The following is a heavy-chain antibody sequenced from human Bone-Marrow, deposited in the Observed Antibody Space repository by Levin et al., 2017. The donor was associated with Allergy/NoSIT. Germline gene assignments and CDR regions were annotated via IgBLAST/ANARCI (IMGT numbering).Heavy chain of an antibody. J-gene: IGHJ4*02. D-gene: IGHD3-3*01. CDR3: ARGYYDFWSGYFLFANGGGYFDY. CDR1: GFTFSSYA. V-gene: IGHV3-30*04. CDR2: ISYDGSNK. Sequence: GGSLRLSCAASGFTFSSYAMHWVRQAPGKGLEWVAVISYDGSNKYYADSVKGRFTISRDNSKNTLYLQMNSLRAEDTAVYYCARGYYDFWSGYFLFANGGGYFDYWGQGTLVTVSS.